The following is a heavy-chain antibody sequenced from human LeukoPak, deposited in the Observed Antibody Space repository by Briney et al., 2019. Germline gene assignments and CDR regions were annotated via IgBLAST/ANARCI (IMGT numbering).Heavy chain of an antibody. Sequence: SETLSLTCAVYGGSFSGYYWSWIRQSPGKGLEWIGEINHSGSTNYNPSLKSRVTISVDTSKNQFSLKLSSVTAADTAVYYCARGAWGYGSGSYYKAWGQGTLVTVSS. D-gene: IGHD3-10*01. J-gene: IGHJ5*02. CDR3: ARGAWGYGSGSYYKA. V-gene: IGHV4-34*01. CDR1: GGSFSGYY. CDR2: INHSGST.